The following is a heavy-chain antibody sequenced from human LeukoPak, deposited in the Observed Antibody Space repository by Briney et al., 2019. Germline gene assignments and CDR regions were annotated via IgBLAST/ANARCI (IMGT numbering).Heavy chain of an antibody. J-gene: IGHJ4*02. CDR1: GFTFSSYE. CDR3: AKDPLYYYDSSGYSDY. CDR2: ISGSGGST. D-gene: IGHD3-22*01. Sequence: GGSLRLSCAASGFTFSSYEMNWVRQAPGKGLEWVSAISGSGGSTYYADSVKGRFTISRDNSKNTLYLQMNSLRAEDTAVYYCAKDPLYYYDSSGYSDYWGQGTLVTVSS. V-gene: IGHV3-23*01.